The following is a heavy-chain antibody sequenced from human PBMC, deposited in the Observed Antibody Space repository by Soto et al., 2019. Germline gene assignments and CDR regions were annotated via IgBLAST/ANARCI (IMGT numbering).Heavy chain of an antibody. Sequence: GGSLRLSCAASGFTFSDYYMSWIRQAPGKGLEWVSYISSSGSTIYYADSVKGRFTISRDNAKNSLYLQMNSLRAEDTAVYYCARDRESSSSSGSGLYYYYYMDVWGKGTTVTVSS. J-gene: IGHJ6*03. CDR1: GFTFSDYY. D-gene: IGHD6-6*01. CDR3: ARDRESSSSSGSGLYYYYYMDV. CDR2: ISSSGSTI. V-gene: IGHV3-11*01.